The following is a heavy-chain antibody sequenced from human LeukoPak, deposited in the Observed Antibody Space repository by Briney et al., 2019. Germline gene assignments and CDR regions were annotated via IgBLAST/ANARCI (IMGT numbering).Heavy chain of an antibody. V-gene: IGHV4-59*08. CDR2: IYYSGST. CDR1: GGSISSYY. J-gene: IGHJ3*02. Sequence: SETLSLTCTVSGGSISSYYWSWIRQPPGKGLEWIGYIYYSGSTNYNPSLKSRVTISVDTSKNQFSLKLSSVTAADTAVYYCARGSPPQYSSSWYAFDIWGQGTMVTVSS. CDR3: ARGSPPQYSSSWYAFDI. D-gene: IGHD6-13*01.